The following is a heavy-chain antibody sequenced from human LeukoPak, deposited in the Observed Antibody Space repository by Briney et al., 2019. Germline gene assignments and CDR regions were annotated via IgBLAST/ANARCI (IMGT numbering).Heavy chain of an antibody. CDR3: AKYYDSSGYSALHAIT. D-gene: IGHD3-22*01. J-gene: IGHJ5*02. Sequence: GGSLRLSCAASGFTFSDYYMSWIRQAPGKGLEWVSYISSSGSTIYYADPVKGRFTISRDNAKNSLYLQMNSLRAEDTAVYYCAKYYDSSGYSALHAITWGQGTLVTVSS. V-gene: IGHV3-11*04. CDR1: GFTFSDYY. CDR2: ISSSGSTI.